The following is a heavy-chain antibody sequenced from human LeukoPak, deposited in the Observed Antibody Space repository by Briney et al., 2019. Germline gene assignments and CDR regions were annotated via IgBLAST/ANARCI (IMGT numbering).Heavy chain of an antibody. Sequence: GGSLRLSCAASGFTFSSYGMHWVRQAPGKGLEWVAVIWYDGSNKYYADSVKGRFTISRDNSKNTLYLQMNSLRAEDTAVYYCARVRSSGWFHDAFDIWGQGTMVTVSS. CDR2: IWYDGSNK. V-gene: IGHV3-33*08. CDR3: ARVRSSGWFHDAFDI. J-gene: IGHJ3*02. D-gene: IGHD6-19*01. CDR1: GFTFSSYG.